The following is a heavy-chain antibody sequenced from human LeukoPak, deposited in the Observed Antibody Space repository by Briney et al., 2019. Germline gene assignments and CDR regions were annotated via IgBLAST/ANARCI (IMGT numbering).Heavy chain of an antibody. Sequence: PGGSLRLSCAASGFTFSSYGMHWVRQAPGKGLEWVAFIRYDGSNKYYADSVKGRFTISRDNSKNTLYLQMNSLRAEDTAVYYCAKGGWYSYAQNYYYYYMDVWGKGTTVTVSS. D-gene: IGHD5-18*01. V-gene: IGHV3-30*02. J-gene: IGHJ6*03. CDR2: IRYDGSNK. CDR1: GFTFSSYG. CDR3: AKGGWYSYAQNYYYYYMDV.